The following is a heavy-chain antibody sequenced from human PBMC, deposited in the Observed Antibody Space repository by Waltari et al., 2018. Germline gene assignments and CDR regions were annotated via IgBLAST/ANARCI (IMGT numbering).Heavy chain of an antibody. CDR3: ARGLPSETYYFDF. J-gene: IGHJ4*02. CDR2: IIPVFPTT. CDR1: EGTFSTYG. V-gene: IGHV1-69*06. D-gene: IGHD2-15*01. Sequence: QVQLVQSGPEVKKPGSSVKFSCKASEGTFSTYGISWVRQAPGQGLEWMGGIIPVFPTTNYAQKFQDRVTISADRSTSTAYMELRSLRPEDTAVYYCARGLPSETYYFDFWGQGTLVTVAS.